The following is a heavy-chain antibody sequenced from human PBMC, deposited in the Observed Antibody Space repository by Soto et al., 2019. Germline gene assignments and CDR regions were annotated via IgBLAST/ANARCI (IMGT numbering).Heavy chain of an antibody. J-gene: IGHJ5*02. CDR2: ISSDGGDK. CDR1: GFTFSNFG. V-gene: IGHV3-30*18. D-gene: IGHD2-15*01. Sequence: QVQLVESGGGVVQPGRSPRLSCAASGFTFSNFGMHWVRQAPGKGLEWVAAISSDGGDKYYSLSVKDRFTVSRDNSRNTLFLQMNSLRVEDTAVYYCVKGSDVARQELDRWGQGILVTVSS. CDR3: VKGSDVARQELDR.